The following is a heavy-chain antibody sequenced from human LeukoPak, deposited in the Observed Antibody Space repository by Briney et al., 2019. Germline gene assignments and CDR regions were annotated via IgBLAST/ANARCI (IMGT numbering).Heavy chain of an antibody. Sequence: GESLKISCKGSGYSFTSYWIGWVRQMPGKGLEGMGIIYPGDSHTRYSPSFQGQVTISADKSISTAYLQWSSLKASDTAMYYCARRHAAYGDYRFDYWGQGTLVTVSS. CDR1: GYSFTSYW. V-gene: IGHV5-51*01. D-gene: IGHD4-17*01. CDR2: IYPGDSHT. CDR3: ARRHAAYGDYRFDY. J-gene: IGHJ4*02.